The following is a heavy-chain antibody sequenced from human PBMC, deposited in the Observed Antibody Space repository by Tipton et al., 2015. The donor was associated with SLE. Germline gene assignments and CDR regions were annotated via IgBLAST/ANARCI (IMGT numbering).Heavy chain of an antibody. CDR3: ARDGGRGLTMTVVVHGAFDI. V-gene: IGHV3-13*01. CDR1: GFTFNTYS. Sequence: SLRLSCAASGFTFNTYSMNWVRQAPGKGLEWVSGIRAAADTYYPGSVKGRFTLSRENARNSLYVQMNGLRAGDTAVCYCARDGGRGLTMTVVVHGAFDIWGQGTMVTVSS. CDR2: IRAAADT. J-gene: IGHJ3*02. D-gene: IGHD3-22*01.